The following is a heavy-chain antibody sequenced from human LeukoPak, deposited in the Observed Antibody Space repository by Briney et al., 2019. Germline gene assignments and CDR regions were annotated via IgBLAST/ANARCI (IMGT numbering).Heavy chain of an antibody. Sequence: GGSLRLSCAASGFTFSDYCMSWIRQAPGKGLEWVSYISSSGSTIYYADSVKGRFTISRDNAKNSLYLQMNSLRAEDTAVYYCARDKYSSSSAAFDIWGQGTMVTVSS. V-gene: IGHV3-11*01. D-gene: IGHD6-13*01. CDR3: ARDKYSSSSAAFDI. CDR1: GFTFSDYC. J-gene: IGHJ3*02. CDR2: ISSSGSTI.